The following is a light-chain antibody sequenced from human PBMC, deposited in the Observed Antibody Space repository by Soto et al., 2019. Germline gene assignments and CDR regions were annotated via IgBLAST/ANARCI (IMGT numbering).Light chain of an antibody. J-gene: IGLJ2*01. Sequence: QSVLTQPPSASGTPGQRVTISCSGSSSNIGSNSVNWYQQLPGTAPKLLMYSSNQRPSGVTDRFSGSKSGTSASLAISGRQSEDEADYYCAAWDDSLNGVVFGGGTKLTVL. CDR3: AAWDDSLNGVV. CDR2: SSN. CDR1: SSNIGSNS. V-gene: IGLV1-44*01.